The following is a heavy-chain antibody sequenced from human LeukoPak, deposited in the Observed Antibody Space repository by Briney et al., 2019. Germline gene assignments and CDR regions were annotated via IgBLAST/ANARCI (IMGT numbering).Heavy chain of an antibody. Sequence: ASVTVSCKASGYTFTGYYMHWVRQAPGQGLEWMGWINPNSGGTNYAQKFQGRVTMTRDTSISTAYMELSRLRSDDTAVYYCARGSAVRIAARPSGYWGQGTLVTVSS. V-gene: IGHV1-2*02. D-gene: IGHD6-6*01. CDR1: GYTFTGYY. CDR3: ARGSAVRIAARPSGY. CDR2: INPNSGGT. J-gene: IGHJ4*02.